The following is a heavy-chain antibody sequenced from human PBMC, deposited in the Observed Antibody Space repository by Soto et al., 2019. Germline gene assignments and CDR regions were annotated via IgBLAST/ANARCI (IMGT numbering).Heavy chain of an antibody. V-gene: IGHV3-23*01. CDR2: ISGSGGST. Sequence: LRLSCAASGFTFSSYAMSWVRQAPGKGLEWVSAISGSGGSTYYADSVKGRFTISRDNSKNTLYLQMNSLRAEDTAVYYCAKGPYNDYVWGSYRYTDPYFDYWGQGTLVTVSS. D-gene: IGHD3-16*02. CDR1: GFTFSSYA. J-gene: IGHJ4*02. CDR3: AKGPYNDYVWGSYRYTDPYFDY.